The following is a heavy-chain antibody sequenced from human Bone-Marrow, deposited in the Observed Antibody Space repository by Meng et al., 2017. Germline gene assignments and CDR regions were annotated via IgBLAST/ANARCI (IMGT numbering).Heavy chain of an antibody. CDR1: RFIFSNYW. D-gene: IGHD7-27*01. V-gene: IGHV3-7*04. CDR3: ARANWVLDY. Sequence: GESLKISCAASRFIFSNYWMGWVRQAPGKGLEWVANIKNDGSEKFYVESVKGRFIISRDNAENSLYLQMSSLRPEDTAVYYWARANWVLDYWGHGTLVTVSS. CDR2: IKNDGSEK. J-gene: IGHJ4*01.